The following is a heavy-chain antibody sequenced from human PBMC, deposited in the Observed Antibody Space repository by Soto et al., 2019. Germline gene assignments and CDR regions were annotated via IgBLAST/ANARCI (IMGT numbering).Heavy chain of an antibody. CDR3: ARVLVFGMGHYWAFDI. Sequence: SETLSLTCTVSGGSISSGGYYWSWIRQHPGKGLEWIGYIYYSGSTYYNPSLKSRVTISVDTSKNQFSLKLSSVTAADTAVYYCARVLVFGMGHYWAFDIWGQGTMVTVSS. J-gene: IGHJ3*02. D-gene: IGHD4-17*01. CDR2: IYYSGST. V-gene: IGHV4-31*03. CDR1: GGSISSGGYY.